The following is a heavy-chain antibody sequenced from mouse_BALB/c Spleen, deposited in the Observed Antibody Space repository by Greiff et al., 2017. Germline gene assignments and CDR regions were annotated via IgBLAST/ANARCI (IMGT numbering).Heavy chain of an antibody. CDR3: ARGRGRDGYYDAMDY. V-gene: IGHV1-9*01. CDR1: GYTFSSYW. J-gene: IGHJ4*01. CDR2: ILPGSGST. D-gene: IGHD2-3*01. Sequence: QVQLQQSGAELMKPGASVKISCKATGYTFSSYWIEWVKQRPGHGLEWIGEILPGSGSTNYNEKFKGKATFTADTSSNTAYMQLSSLTSEDSAVYYCARGRGRDGYYDAMDYWGQGTSVTVSS.